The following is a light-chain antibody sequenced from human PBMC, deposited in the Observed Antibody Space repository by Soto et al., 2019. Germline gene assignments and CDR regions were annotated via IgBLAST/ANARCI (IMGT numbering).Light chain of an antibody. Sequence: EIVMTQSPATLSVSPGERATLSCRASQSVSSNLAWYQQKPGQAPRLLIYGAFTRATGIPARFSGSGSGTQFTLTISRLEAEDSAVYYCQHYGSSPPYTFGQGTKLKIK. J-gene: IGKJ2*01. CDR3: QHYGSSPPYT. CDR2: GAF. V-gene: IGKV3-15*01. CDR1: QSVSSN.